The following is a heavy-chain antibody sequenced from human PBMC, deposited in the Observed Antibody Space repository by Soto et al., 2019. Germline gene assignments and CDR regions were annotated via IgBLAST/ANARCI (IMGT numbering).Heavy chain of an antibody. V-gene: IGHV4-4*02. Sequence: QVRLQESGPGLVKPSGTLSLTCAVSGGSISSNNWWNWVRQAPGKGLEWIGGIYSSETANYNPSLKSRVTMSVDKANNQFSLRLTSVTAADTAVYYCAKGEGYNFWSGYTKIPVSWGQGTLVTVSS. CDR2: IYSSETA. D-gene: IGHD3-3*01. CDR1: GGSISSNNW. J-gene: IGHJ5*02. CDR3: AKGEGYNFWSGYTKIPVS.